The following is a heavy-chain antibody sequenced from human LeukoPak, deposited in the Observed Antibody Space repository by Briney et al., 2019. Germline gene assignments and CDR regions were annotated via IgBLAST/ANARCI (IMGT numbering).Heavy chain of an antibody. Sequence: GGSLRLSCAASGFTFSSYWMSWVRQAPGKGLEWVANIKQDGSEKYYVDSVKGRLTISRDNAKNSLYLQMNSLRAEDTAVYYCARGEGYYYDSSGSLGWGQGTLVTVSS. V-gene: IGHV3-7*04. CDR3: ARGEGYYYDSSGSLG. CDR2: IKQDGSEK. J-gene: IGHJ4*02. CDR1: GFTFSSYW. D-gene: IGHD3-22*01.